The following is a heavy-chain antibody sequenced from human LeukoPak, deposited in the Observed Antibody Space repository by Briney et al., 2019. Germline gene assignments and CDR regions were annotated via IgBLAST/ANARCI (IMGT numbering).Heavy chain of an antibody. J-gene: IGHJ4*02. V-gene: IGHV3-43*01. Sequence: PGGSLRLSCAASGFTFDDYTMHWVRQAPGKGLEWVSLISWGGGSTYYADSVKGRFTISRDNSKNSLYLQMNSLRTEDTALYYCAKDIYYYGSGSYYPDYWGQGTLVTVSS. D-gene: IGHD3-10*01. CDR1: GFTFDDYT. CDR2: ISWGGGST. CDR3: AKDIYYYGSGSYYPDY.